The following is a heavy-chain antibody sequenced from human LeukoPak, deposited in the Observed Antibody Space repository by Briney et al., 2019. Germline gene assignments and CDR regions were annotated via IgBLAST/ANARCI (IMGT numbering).Heavy chain of an antibody. CDR1: GGTFSSYA. Sequence: GASVKVSCKASGGTFSSYAISWVRQAPGQGLEWVGGIIPIFGTANYAQKFQGRVTITTDESTSTAYMELSSLRSEDTAVYYCARAMIVVVIDQAAFDYWGQGTLVTVPS. D-gene: IGHD3-22*01. CDR2: IIPIFGTA. CDR3: ARAMIVVVIDQAAFDY. J-gene: IGHJ4*02. V-gene: IGHV1-69*05.